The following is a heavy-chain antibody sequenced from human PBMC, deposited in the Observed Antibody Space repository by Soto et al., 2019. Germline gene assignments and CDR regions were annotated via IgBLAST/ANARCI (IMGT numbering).Heavy chain of an antibody. CDR1: GFTFSSYA. Sequence: GGSLRLSCSASGFTFSSYAMHWVRQAPGKGLEYVSAISSNGGSTYYADSVKGRFTISRDNSKNTLYLQMSSLRAEDTAVYYCVKEGYYYDSSGYYYGWFDPWGQGTLVTVSS. CDR3: VKEGYYYDSSGYYYGWFDP. CDR2: ISSNGGST. V-gene: IGHV3-64D*06. J-gene: IGHJ5*02. D-gene: IGHD3-22*01.